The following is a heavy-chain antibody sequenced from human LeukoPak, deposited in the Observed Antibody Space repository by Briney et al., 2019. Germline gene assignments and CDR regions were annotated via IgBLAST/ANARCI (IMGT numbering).Heavy chain of an antibody. V-gene: IGHV4-59*08. Sequence: SETLSLTCTVSGGSISSYYWSWIRQPPGKGLEWIGYIYYSGSTNYNPSLKSRVTISVDTPKNQFSLKLSSVTAADTAVYYCAAAVAASEWFDPWGQGTLVTVSS. D-gene: IGHD6-19*01. CDR3: AAAVAASEWFDP. J-gene: IGHJ5*02. CDR2: IYYSGST. CDR1: GGSISSYY.